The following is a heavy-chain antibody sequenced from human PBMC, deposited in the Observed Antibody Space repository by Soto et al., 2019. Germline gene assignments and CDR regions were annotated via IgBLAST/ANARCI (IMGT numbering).Heavy chain of an antibody. D-gene: IGHD2-2*01. Sequence: EASGFTFSKFGIHWVRQAPGKGLEWVAVVSYDGSFKYYADSVKGRFTISRDNSKNTLYLQMNSLRPEDTALYYCAKDSNQLLFVYYYYGMDVWGQGTTGTVSS. J-gene: IGHJ6*02. CDR1: GFTFSKFG. CDR2: VSYDGSFK. V-gene: IGHV3-30*18. CDR3: AKDSNQLLFVYYYYGMDV.